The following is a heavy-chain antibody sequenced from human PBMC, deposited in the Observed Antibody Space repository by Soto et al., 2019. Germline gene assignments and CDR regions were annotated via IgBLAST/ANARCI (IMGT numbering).Heavy chain of an antibody. CDR2: LTPGGETT. V-gene: IGHV3-23*01. CDR3: VKYSPVSGKYQDLDY. J-gene: IGHJ4*02. CDR1: GFNFRGEA. D-gene: IGHD1-26*01. Sequence: EVQLLESGGGLVQPGGSLRLSCAASGFNFRGEAMTWVRQAPGKGLEWISALTPGGETTYYINSVNGRFTISRDNAKDTVFLQKNRLTDADTAIYYCVKYSPVSGKYQDLDYWGQGTLVTVSS.